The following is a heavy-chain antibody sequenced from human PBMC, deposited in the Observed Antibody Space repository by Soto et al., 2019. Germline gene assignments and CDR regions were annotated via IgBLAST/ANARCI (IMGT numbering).Heavy chain of an antibody. J-gene: IGHJ3*02. D-gene: IGHD6-19*01. Sequence: ASVKVSCKASGYTFTSYGISWVRQAPGQGLEWMGWISAYNGNTNYAQKLQGRVTMTTDTSTSTAYMELRSLRSDDTAVYYCARAPYSSGLNDAFDIWGKGTMVTVSS. CDR1: GYTFTSYG. V-gene: IGHV1-18*04. CDR2: ISAYNGNT. CDR3: ARAPYSSGLNDAFDI.